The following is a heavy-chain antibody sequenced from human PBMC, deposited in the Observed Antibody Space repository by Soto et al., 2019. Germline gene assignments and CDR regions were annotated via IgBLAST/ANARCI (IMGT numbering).Heavy chain of an antibody. CDR1: GFTFSSYG. CDR3: ATDQIQLWPYYFDY. Sequence: QVQLVESGGGVVQPGRSLRLSCAASGFTFSSYGMHWVRQAPGKGLEWVAVISYDGSNKYYADSVKGRFTISRDNSKNTLYLQMNSLRAEDTAVYCCATDQIQLWPYYFDYWGQGTLVTVSS. J-gene: IGHJ4*02. CDR2: ISYDGSNK. V-gene: IGHV3-30*03. D-gene: IGHD5-18*01.